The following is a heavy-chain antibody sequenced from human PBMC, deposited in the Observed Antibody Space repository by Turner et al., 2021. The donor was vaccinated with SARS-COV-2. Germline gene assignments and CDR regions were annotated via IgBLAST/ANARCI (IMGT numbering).Heavy chain of an antibody. V-gene: IGHV1-24*01. D-gene: IGHD2-2*01. CDR2: LDPEDGET. CDR1: GYTLTELS. J-gene: IGHJ5*02. CDR3: ATGYQLRVNWFDP. Sequence: QVQLVQSGAEVKKPGASVKVSCKISGYTLTELSMYWVRQAPGKGREWMGGLDPEDGETIYAQNFQGRVTMTEDTSTDTAYMELSSLRSEDTAVYFCATGYQLRVNWFDPWGQGTLVTVSS.